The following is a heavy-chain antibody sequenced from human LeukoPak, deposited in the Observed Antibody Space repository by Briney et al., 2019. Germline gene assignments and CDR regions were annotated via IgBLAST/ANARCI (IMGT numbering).Heavy chain of an antibody. V-gene: IGHV4-39*01. J-gene: IGHJ5*02. CDR1: GGSISSSSYY. CDR3: ARVIAAANWFDP. CDR2: IYYSGST. D-gene: IGHD6-13*01. Sequence: SETLSLTCTVSGGSISSSSYYWGWIRQPPGKGLEWIGSIYYSGSTYHNPSLKSRVTISVDTSKSQFSLKLSSVTAADTAVYYCARVIAAANWFDPWGQGTLVTVSS.